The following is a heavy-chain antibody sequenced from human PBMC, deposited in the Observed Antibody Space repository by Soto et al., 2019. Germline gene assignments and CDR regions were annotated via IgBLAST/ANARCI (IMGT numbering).Heavy chain of an antibody. D-gene: IGHD2-8*01. CDR2: ITHSGGT. Sequence: QVQLQQWGAGLLKPSETLSLTCAVYGGSFSGYYWSWIRQPPGKGLEWIGEITHSGGTNYNPSLKRRVTISVGTSTSQSSLKLSSVTAADTAVYYCARDVMANNRYHWYFDLWGRGTLVTVSS. V-gene: IGHV4-34*01. CDR3: ARDVMANNRYHWYFDL. CDR1: GGSFSGYY. J-gene: IGHJ2*01.